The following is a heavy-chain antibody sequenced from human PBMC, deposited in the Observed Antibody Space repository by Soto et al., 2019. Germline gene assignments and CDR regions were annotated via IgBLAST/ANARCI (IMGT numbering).Heavy chain of an antibody. V-gene: IGHV4-34*02. Sequence: QVHLQQWGAGLLTPSETLSLTCEVFGASFSGYYWSWIRQPPGKGLEWIGEINHSGSTNYNPSLKSRVTISVDTSKSQFSLKLSSVTATDSAFYYCARVFVVYFPRPYDAFAIWGQGTMVTVSS. D-gene: IGHD3-10*02. CDR3: ARVFVVYFPRPYDAFAI. CDR2: INHSGST. J-gene: IGHJ3*02. CDR1: GASFSGYY.